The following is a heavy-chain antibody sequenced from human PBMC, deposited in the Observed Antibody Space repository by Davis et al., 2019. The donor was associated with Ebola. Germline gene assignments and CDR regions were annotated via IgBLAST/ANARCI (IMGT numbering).Heavy chain of an antibody. CDR3: ARRGGYCSSTSCSIVNYMDV. V-gene: IGHV4-34*01. D-gene: IGHD2-2*01. Sequence: PGGSLRLSCAVYGGSFSGYYWSWIRQPPGKGLEWIGEINHSGSTNYNPSLKSRVTISVDTSKNQFSLKLSSVTAADTAVYYCARRGGYCSSTSCSIVNYMDVWGKGTTVTVSS. J-gene: IGHJ6*03. CDR1: GGSFSGYY. CDR2: INHSGST.